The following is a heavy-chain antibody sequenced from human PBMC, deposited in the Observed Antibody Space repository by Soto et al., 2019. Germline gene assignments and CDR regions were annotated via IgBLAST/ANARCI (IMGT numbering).Heavy chain of an antibody. V-gene: IGHV3-7*01. D-gene: IGHD3-16*02. Sequence: EVQLVESGGGLVQPGGSLRLSCAASGFTFSSYWMSWVRQAPGKGLEWVANIKQDGSEKYYVDSVKGRFTISRDNAKNPLYLQMNSLRAEDTAVYYCARSRCDYIWGSYRFFFSEEFDYWGQGTLVTVSS. CDR1: GFTFSSYW. J-gene: IGHJ4*02. CDR3: ARSRCDYIWGSYRFFFSEEFDY. CDR2: IKQDGSEK.